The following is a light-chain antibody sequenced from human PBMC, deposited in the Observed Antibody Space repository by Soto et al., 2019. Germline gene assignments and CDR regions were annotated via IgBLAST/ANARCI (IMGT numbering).Light chain of an antibody. V-gene: IGLV2-14*01. Sequence: QSVLAQPASVSGSPGQSITISCAGTNRDVGGYNYVSWYPQYPGKAPKLIIYEVTYRPSGVSNRFSGSKSGNTASLTISGLQAEDEADYYCSSYSSSSSLDVIFGGGTKLTVL. CDR3: SSYSSSSSLDVI. J-gene: IGLJ2*01. CDR2: EVT. CDR1: NRDVGGYNY.